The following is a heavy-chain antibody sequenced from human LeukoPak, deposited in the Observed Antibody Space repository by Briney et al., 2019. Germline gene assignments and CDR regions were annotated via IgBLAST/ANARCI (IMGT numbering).Heavy chain of an antibody. CDR2: IRSKANSYAT. CDR3: SRIGPSCGGDCYVDY. Sequence: PWGSLTLSCAVSGFNFSDAAMHWVRQASGKGLEWVGRIRSKANSYATTYAASVKGRFTISRDDSKNTAYLQMNGLQIEDTAMYFCSRIGPSCGGDCYVDYWGQGTLVSVSS. J-gene: IGHJ4*02. V-gene: IGHV3-73*01. D-gene: IGHD2-21*02. CDR1: GFNFSDAA.